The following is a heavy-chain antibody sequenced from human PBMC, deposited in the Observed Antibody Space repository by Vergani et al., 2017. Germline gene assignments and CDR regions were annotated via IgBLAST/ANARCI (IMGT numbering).Heavy chain of an antibody. V-gene: IGHV3-20*04. Sequence: EVQLVESGGGVVRPGGSLRLSCAASGFTFDDYGMSWVRQAPGKGLEWVSGISWNGGSTGNADSVKGRFTISRDNAKNSLYQQMNSMRAEDTAVYYCARRNGDSVVVPAAETYYYYYYYMDVWGKGTTVTVSS. J-gene: IGHJ6*03. CDR3: ARRNGDSVVVPAAETYYYYYYYMDV. CDR2: ISWNGGST. CDR1: GFTFDDYG. D-gene: IGHD2-2*01.